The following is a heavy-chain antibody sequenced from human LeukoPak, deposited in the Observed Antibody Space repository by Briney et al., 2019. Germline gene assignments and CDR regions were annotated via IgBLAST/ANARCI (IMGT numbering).Heavy chain of an antibody. CDR2: ISGSGGST. J-gene: IGHJ3*02. CDR3: AKYRLWFGELLSGEWKKDAFDI. V-gene: IGHV3-23*01. Sequence: PGGSLRLSCAASGFTFSSYAMSWVRQAPGKGLEWVSAISGSGGSTYYADSVKGRFTISRDNSKNTLYLQMNSLRAEDTAVYYCAKYRLWFGELLSGEWKKDAFDIWGQGTMVTVSS. D-gene: IGHD3-10*01. CDR1: GFTFSSYA.